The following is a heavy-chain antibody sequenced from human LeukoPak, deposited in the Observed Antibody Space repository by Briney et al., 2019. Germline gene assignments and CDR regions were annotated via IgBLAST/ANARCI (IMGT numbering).Heavy chain of an antibody. CDR2: INPNSGGT. J-gene: IGHJ4*02. D-gene: IGHD3-22*01. V-gene: IGHV1-2*02. CDR3: ARVRYYDSSGYSY. Sequence: ASVKVSCKASGYTFTRYYMHWVRQAPGQGLEWMGWINPNSGGTNYAQKFQGRVTMTRDTSISTAYMELSRLRSDDTAVYYCARVRYYDSSGYSYWGQGTLVTVSS. CDR1: GYTFTRYY.